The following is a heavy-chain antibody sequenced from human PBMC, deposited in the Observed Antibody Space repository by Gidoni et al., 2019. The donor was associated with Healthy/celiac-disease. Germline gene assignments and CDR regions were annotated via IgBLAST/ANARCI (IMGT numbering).Heavy chain of an antibody. CDR1: GFTFSSYA. Sequence: QVQLVESGGGEVQPGGSLRLSCSASGFTFSSYARHWVRQAPGKGLEGVAVISYNGSNKYYADSVKGRFTISRDNSKNTLYLQMSSLRAEDTAVYYCASLLNSDWGQGTLVTVSS. V-gene: IGHV3-30-3*01. CDR2: ISYNGSNK. D-gene: IGHD2-15*01. J-gene: IGHJ4*02. CDR3: ASLLNSD.